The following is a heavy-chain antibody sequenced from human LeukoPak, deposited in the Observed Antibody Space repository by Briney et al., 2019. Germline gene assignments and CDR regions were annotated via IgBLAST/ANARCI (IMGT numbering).Heavy chain of an antibody. CDR3: ARGDYPPFQYGMDV. CDR2: IYYSGST. Sequence: PSETLSLTSTVSGGSVSSGSYYWSWIRQPPGKGLEWIGYIYYSGSTNYNPSLKSRVTISVDTSKNQFSLKLSSVTAADTAVYYCARGDYPPFQYGMDVWGQGTTVTVSS. J-gene: IGHJ6*02. CDR1: GGSVSSGSYY. D-gene: IGHD4-17*01. V-gene: IGHV4-61*01.